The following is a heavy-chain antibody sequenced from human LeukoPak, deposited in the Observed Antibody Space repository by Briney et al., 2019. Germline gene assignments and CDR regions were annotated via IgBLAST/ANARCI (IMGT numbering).Heavy chain of an antibody. Sequence: GGSLRLSCAASGFSFSSYWMHWVRHAPGKGLVWVSRINIDGSTTTYADSVKGRFTISRDNAKNTLSLQMNSLRADDTAVYYCISDHTGHDDYWGQETLVTVSS. V-gene: IGHV3-74*01. CDR1: GFSFSSYW. CDR2: INIDGSTT. CDR3: ISDHTGHDDY. J-gene: IGHJ4*02. D-gene: IGHD1-1*01.